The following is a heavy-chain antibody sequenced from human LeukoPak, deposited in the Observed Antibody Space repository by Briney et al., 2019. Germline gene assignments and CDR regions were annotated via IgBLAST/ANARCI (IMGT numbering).Heavy chain of an antibody. CDR1: GFTFSDYA. CDR3: AKLTGGPNAQGGFDT. CDR2: IGATGYST. V-gene: IGHV3-23*01. D-gene: IGHD2-15*01. Sequence: GGSLRLSCAASGFTFSDYAMTWVRHAPGKGLEWVSAIGATGYSTYYADSVKGRFTISRDNSKNTLYLQVNVLRADDTAVYFCAKLTGGPNAQGGFDTWGQGTMVTVSS. J-gene: IGHJ3*02.